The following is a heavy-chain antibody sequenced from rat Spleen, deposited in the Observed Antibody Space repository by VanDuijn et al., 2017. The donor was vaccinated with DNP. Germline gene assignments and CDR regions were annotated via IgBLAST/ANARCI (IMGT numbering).Heavy chain of an antibody. Sequence: QVQLKESGPGLVQPSQTLSLTCTVSGFSLTSNSVHWVRQPPGKGLEWIGAIWTGGSTDYNSSLKSRLSISRDTSKRQVLLKMNSLQTEDSAMYFCARSYRDGWFFDYWGQGVMVTVSS. CDR3: ARSYRDGWFFDY. D-gene: IGHD1-7*01. V-gene: IGHV2-1*01. CDR1: GFSLTSNS. CDR2: IWTGGST. J-gene: IGHJ2*01.